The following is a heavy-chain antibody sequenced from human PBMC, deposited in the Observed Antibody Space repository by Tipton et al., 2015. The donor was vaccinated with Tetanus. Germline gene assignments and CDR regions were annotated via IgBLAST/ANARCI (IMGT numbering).Heavy chain of an antibody. CDR3: AKEFQRARIRFFDS. D-gene: IGHD2-15*01. J-gene: IGHJ4*02. CDR1: GFAFSPYT. V-gene: IGHV3-30-3*02. CDR2: ISYDGLTN. Sequence: SLRLSCAASGFAFSPYTFHWVRQAPGKGLEWVALISYDGLTNYYADSVKGRFTISRDNSKNTLNLQMSSLRPEDTAVYYCAKEFQRARIRFFDSWGQGTQVTASS.